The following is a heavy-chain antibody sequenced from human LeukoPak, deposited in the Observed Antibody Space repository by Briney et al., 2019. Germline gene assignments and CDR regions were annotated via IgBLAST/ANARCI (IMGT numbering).Heavy chain of an antibody. CDR1: GFTFDDYA. CDR2: ISRNSGSI. CDR3: ARDRPRGYYYDSSGYPADAFDI. J-gene: IGHJ3*02. V-gene: IGHV3-9*01. D-gene: IGHD3-22*01. Sequence: GGSLRLSCAASGFTFDDYAMHWVRQAPGKGLEWVSGISRNSGSIGYADSVKGRFTISRDNAKNTLYLQMNSLRAEDTAVYYCARDRPRGYYYDSSGYPADAFDIWGQGTMVTVSS.